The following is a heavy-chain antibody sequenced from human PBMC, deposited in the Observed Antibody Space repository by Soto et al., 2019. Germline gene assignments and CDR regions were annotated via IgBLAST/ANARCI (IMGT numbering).Heavy chain of an antibody. CDR3: AREYGDGYNWGSNFDY. V-gene: IGHV3-30-3*01. Sequence: QVQLVESGGSVVQPGRSLRLSCAASEFTFSSNAMHWVRQAPGKGLEWVAVISYDGSNKYYADSVKGRFTISRDNSKNTLYLQMNSLRAEDTAVYYCAREYGDGYNWGSNFDYWGQGTLVTVSS. CDR1: EFTFSSNA. D-gene: IGHD3-16*01. J-gene: IGHJ4*02. CDR2: ISYDGSNK.